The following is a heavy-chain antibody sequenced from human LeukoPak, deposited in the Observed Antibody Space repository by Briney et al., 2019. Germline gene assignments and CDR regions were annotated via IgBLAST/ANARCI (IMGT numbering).Heavy chain of an antibody. V-gene: IGHV4-39*01. CDR2: INYSASA. D-gene: IGHD3-22*01. CDR3: APSYDSSGYPLS. J-gene: IGHJ4*02. CDR1: GGSISSSSYY. Sequence: SETLSLTCTVSGGSISSSSYYWGWIRQPPGKGLEWIESINYSASAYDDQSFTSRVTVAVDTSKNQFSVKLSSVTAADTAVYYCAPSYDSSGYPLSWGQGTLVTVSS.